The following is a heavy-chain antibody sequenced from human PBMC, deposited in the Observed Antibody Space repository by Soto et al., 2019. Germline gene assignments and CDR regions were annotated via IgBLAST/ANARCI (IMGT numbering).Heavy chain of an antibody. J-gene: IGHJ4*02. Sequence: PSETLSLTCTVSGGSISRSSYYWGWIRQPPGKGLEWIGNIYYNGNTYYNPSLQSRVTISVDTSKNQFSLKLSSVTAADTAVYYCASRKSSPYFDYWGQGTLVTVSS. CDR1: GGSISRSSYY. CDR2: IYYNGNT. D-gene: IGHD3-10*01. V-gene: IGHV4-39*07. CDR3: ASRKSSPYFDY.